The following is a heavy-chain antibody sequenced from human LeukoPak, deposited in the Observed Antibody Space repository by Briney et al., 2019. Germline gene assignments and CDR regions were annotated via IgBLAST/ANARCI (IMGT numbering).Heavy chain of an antibody. CDR3: ARVWELSYDY. CDR2: IYNDGST. CDR1: GFTVSTYH. D-gene: IGHD3-16*02. J-gene: IGHJ4*02. Sequence: GGSLRLSCAASGFTVSTYHMSWVRQAPGKGLEWVSVIYNDGSTYYADTVKGRFTISIDNSKNQVDLLVNSLTAADTAVYYCARVWELSYDYWGQGTLVTVSS. V-gene: IGHV3-53*01.